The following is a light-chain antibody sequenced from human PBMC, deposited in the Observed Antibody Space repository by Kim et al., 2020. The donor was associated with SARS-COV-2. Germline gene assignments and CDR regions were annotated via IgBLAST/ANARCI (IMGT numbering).Light chain of an antibody. Sequence: DILMTQSPSTLSASMGDRVTITCRASQSISSWLAWYQQKPGKAPKILIYKASTLESGVPSRFSGSASGTEFTLTISSLQPDDSATYYCLQYDDDSRMFGQGTKVDIK. CDR1: QSISSW. CDR2: KAS. V-gene: IGKV1-5*03. J-gene: IGKJ1*01. CDR3: LQYDDDSRM.